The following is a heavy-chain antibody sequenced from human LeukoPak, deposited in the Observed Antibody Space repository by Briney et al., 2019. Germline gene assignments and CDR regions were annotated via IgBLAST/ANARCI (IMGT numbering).Heavy chain of an antibody. J-gene: IGHJ5*02. CDR2: IYYSGST. CDR1: GGSISSSSYY. D-gene: IGHD2-2*01. V-gene: IGHV4-39*01. CDR3: AREYRYCSSTSCYENNWFDP. Sequence: SETLSLTCTVSGGSISSSSYYWGWIRQPPGKGLEWIGSIYYSGSTYYNPSLKSRVTISVDTSKNQFSLKLSSETAADTAVYYCAREYRYCSSTSCYENNWFDPWGQGTLVTVSS.